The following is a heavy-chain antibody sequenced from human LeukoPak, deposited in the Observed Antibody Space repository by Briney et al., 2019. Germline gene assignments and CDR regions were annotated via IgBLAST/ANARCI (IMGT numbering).Heavy chain of an antibody. CDR1: GFTFSNYA. CDR3: ARGDSTSPGDY. D-gene: IGHD2/OR15-2a*01. Sequence: GGSLRLSCAASGFTFSNYAIPWVRQAPGKGLEWVAIISYDGKNKYYADSVKGRFTVSRDNFKNTLYLQMNSLRTEDTAVYYCARGDSTSPGDYWGQGTLVTVSS. J-gene: IGHJ4*02. V-gene: IGHV3-30*04. CDR2: ISYDGKNK.